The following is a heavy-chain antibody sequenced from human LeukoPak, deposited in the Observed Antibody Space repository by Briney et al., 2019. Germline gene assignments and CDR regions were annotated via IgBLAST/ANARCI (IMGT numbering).Heavy chain of an antibody. CDR2: SNHSGST. Sequence: SETLSLTCAVYGGSFSGYYWSWIRQPPGKGLEWIGESNHSGSTNYNPSLMSRVTISVDTSKNQFSLKLSSVTAADTAVYYCAKVLGPGTVVRAVENYFDYWGQGTLVTVSS. D-gene: IGHD4-23*01. V-gene: IGHV4-34*01. J-gene: IGHJ4*02. CDR3: AKVLGPGTVVRAVENYFDY. CDR1: GGSFSGYY.